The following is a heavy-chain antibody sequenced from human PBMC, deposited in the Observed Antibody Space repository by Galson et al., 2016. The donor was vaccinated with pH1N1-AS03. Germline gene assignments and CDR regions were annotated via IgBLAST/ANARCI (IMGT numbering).Heavy chain of an antibody. V-gene: IGHV4-34*01. Sequence: SETLSLTCAVYGGSFSGYYWTWIRQPPGKGLEWIGEINHSGTTNYNPSLKSRVTISVDTSKNQFSLKLTSVTAADTAGYYCARAYGYGDYGIDYWGQGTLVTVSS. CDR2: INHSGTT. CDR1: GGSFSGYY. CDR3: ARAYGYGDYGIDY. D-gene: IGHD4-17*01. J-gene: IGHJ4*02.